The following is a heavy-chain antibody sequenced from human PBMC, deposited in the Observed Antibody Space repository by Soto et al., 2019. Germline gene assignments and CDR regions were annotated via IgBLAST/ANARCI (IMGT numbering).Heavy chain of an antibody. CDR1: GGSISSYY. J-gene: IGHJ4*02. D-gene: IGHD6-13*01. CDR3: ASRDSSSWDDYFDY. CDR2: IYYSGST. Sequence: PSETLSLTCTVSGGSISSYYWSWVRQPPGKGLEWIGYIYYSGSTNYNPSLKSRVTISVDTSKNQFSLKLSSVTAADTAVYYCASRDSSSWDDYFDYWGQGTLVTVSS. V-gene: IGHV4-59*12.